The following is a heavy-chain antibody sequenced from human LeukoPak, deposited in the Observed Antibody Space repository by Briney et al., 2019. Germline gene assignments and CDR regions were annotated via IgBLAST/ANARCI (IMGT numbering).Heavy chain of an antibody. D-gene: IGHD3-10*01. V-gene: IGHV3-23*01. CDR2: ISGSGDGT. CDR3: MVRGTTRNY. J-gene: IGHJ4*02. Sequence: GGSLRLSCAASGFTFSIYAMSWVRQAPGNGLESVSAISGSGDGTYYAASVPGRFTIPRDNSKNTVYLQMTRLRAEDPTVSYSMVRGTTRNYWGQGTRVTVSS. CDR1: GFTFSIYA.